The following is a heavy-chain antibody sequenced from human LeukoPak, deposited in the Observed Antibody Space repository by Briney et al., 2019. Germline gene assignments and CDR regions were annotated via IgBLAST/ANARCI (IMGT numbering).Heavy chain of an antibody. Sequence: PSETLSLTCSVSGGSISTPPYYWGWIRQPPGKGLEWIGSIYYSGSTYYNPSLKSRVTISVDTSKNQFSLKLSSVTAADTAVYYCARDYQGGYGDKTVDYWGQGTLVTVSS. CDR2: IYYSGST. D-gene: IGHD5-18*01. V-gene: IGHV4-39*07. CDR1: GGSISTPPYY. CDR3: ARDYQGGYGDKTVDY. J-gene: IGHJ4*02.